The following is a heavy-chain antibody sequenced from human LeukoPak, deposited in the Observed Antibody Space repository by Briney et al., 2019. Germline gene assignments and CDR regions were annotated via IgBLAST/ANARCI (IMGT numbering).Heavy chain of an antibody. Sequence: SVKVSRKASGGTFSSYTISWVRQAPGQGLEWMGRIIPILGIANYAQKFQGRVTITADKSTSTAYMELSSLRSEDTAVYYCATNSGYDWGEGMDVWGQGTTVTVSS. CDR3: ATNSGYDWGEGMDV. D-gene: IGHD5-12*01. V-gene: IGHV1-69*02. CDR1: GGTFSSYT. J-gene: IGHJ6*02. CDR2: IIPILGIA.